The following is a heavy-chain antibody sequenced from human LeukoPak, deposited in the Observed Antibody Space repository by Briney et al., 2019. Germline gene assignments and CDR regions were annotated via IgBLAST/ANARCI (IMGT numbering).Heavy chain of an antibody. CDR2: IFYTGST. CDR3: ARAILGTYYYFDF. Sequence: PSETLSLTCTVSDGSISSYYWSWIRQPPGKGLEWIGHIFYTGSTNCNPSLKSRVTISVDTSKNQFSLKLSSMTAADTAVYYCARAILGTYYYFDFWGQGTLVTVSS. D-gene: IGHD1-26*01. CDR1: DGSISSYY. J-gene: IGHJ4*02. V-gene: IGHV4-59*01.